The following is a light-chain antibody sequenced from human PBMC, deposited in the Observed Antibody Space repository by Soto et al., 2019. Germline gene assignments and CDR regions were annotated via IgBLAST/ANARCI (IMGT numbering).Light chain of an antibody. J-gene: IGKJ1*01. CDR2: GTS. CDR3: QQYNNWPSWT. CDR1: QSVDTK. Sequence: ETVMTQSPDTLSVSPGEGVTLSCRASQSVDTKLAWYQQKPGQAPRLLIYGTSTRATGVPGRFSGSGSGTEFTLTISSLQSEDFAVYYCQQYNNWPSWTFGQGTKVDI. V-gene: IGKV3-15*01.